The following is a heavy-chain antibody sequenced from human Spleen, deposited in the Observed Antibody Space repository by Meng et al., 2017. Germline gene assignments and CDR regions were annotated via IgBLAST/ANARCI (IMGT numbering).Heavy chain of an antibody. Sequence: GESLKISCAASGFTFSSYAMHWVRQAPGKGLEWVAVIAFDGSYEYYADSVKGRFTISRDNSKNTLYLQMNSLRAEDTAVYYCAREDFVVVPVAMAWVDYWGQGTLVTVSS. CDR2: IAFDGSYE. CDR3: AREDFVVVPVAMAWVDY. V-gene: IGHV3-30*01. CDR1: GFTFSSYA. D-gene: IGHD2-2*01. J-gene: IGHJ4*02.